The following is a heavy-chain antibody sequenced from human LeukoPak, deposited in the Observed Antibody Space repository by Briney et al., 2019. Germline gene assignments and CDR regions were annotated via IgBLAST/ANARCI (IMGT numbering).Heavy chain of an antibody. Sequence: ETLSLTCAVYGGSFSGYYWSWIRQPPGKGLEWIGEINHSESTNYNPSLKSRVTISVDTSKNQFSLKLSSVTAADTAVYYCARSFYCSSTSCYVGAYYYYYYYMDVWGKGTTVTISS. CDR3: ARSFYCSSTSCYVGAYYYYYYYMDV. D-gene: IGHD2-2*01. CDR1: GGSFSGYY. V-gene: IGHV4-34*01. J-gene: IGHJ6*03. CDR2: INHSEST.